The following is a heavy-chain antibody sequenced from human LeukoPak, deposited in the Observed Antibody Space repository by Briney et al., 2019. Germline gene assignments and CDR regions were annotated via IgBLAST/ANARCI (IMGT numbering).Heavy chain of an antibody. CDR1: GFTFTNFA. CDR3: ASGDIVLMVYALAQVYFDY. J-gene: IGHJ4*02. V-gene: IGHV3-23*01. CDR2: ISNSGVST. Sequence: PGGSLRVSCAASGFTFTNFAMTWVRQAPGKGLEWVSAISNSGVSTYRADSVKGRFTISRDNSKNTLYLQMNSLRAEDTAVYYCASGDIVLMVYALAQVYFDYWGQGTLVTVSS. D-gene: IGHD2-8*01.